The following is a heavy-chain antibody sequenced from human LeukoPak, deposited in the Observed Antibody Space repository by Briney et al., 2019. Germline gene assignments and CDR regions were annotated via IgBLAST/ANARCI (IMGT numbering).Heavy chain of an antibody. CDR2: IYSSGST. D-gene: IGHD5-24*01. V-gene: IGHV4-4*09. CDR3: ARVRATRCDY. J-gene: IGHJ4*02. Sequence: PSETLSLTCTVSGGSISSYYWSWIRQSPGKGLKWIGYIYSSGSTNYNPSLKSRITISVDTSKNQFSLKVNSVTAADTAVYYCARVRATRCDYWGQGTLVTVSS. CDR1: GGSISSYY.